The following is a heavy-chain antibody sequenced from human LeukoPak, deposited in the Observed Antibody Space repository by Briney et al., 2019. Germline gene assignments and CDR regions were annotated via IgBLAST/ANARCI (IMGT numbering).Heavy chain of an antibody. CDR2: INPNSGGT. V-gene: IGHV1-2*02. J-gene: IGHJ5*02. CDR1: GYTFIAYY. CDR3: ARVGCSGGNCYSIHWFDP. Sequence: ASVKVSCKASGYTFIAYYMHWVRQAPGQGLEWMGWINPNSGGTNYAQKFQDRVTMTRDTSITTAYMELSRLRFDDTALYYCARVGCSGGNCYSIHWFDPWGQGTLVTVSS. D-gene: IGHD2-15*01.